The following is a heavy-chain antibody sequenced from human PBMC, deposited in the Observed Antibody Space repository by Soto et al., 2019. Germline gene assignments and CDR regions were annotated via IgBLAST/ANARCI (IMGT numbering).Heavy chain of an antibody. J-gene: IGHJ5*02. Sequence: GGSLRLSCAASAISFNTYGVTWVRQAPGKGLEWVSTVTVTGGSTYYADSVKGRFTISRDRSNYTVSLLLNSLRVEDTAIYYCAGQRSPEGWFDPGGQGTLVTVSS. CDR1: AISFNTYG. CDR3: AGQRSPEGWFDP. CDR2: VTVTGGST. V-gene: IGHV3-23*01. D-gene: IGHD3-10*01.